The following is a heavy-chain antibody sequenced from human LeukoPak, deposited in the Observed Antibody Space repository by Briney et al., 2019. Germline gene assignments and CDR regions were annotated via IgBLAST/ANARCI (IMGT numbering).Heavy chain of an antibody. Sequence: GGSLRLSCAASGFTFSSYAMNWVRQAPGKGLEWVSAISGSGGSTYYADSVKGRFTISRDNSKNTLYLQMNSLRAEDTAVYYCAKGDYGDPRDYYYYGMDVWGKGTTVTVSS. CDR3: AKGDYGDPRDYYYYGMDV. V-gene: IGHV3-23*01. CDR2: ISGSGGST. CDR1: GFTFSSYA. J-gene: IGHJ6*04. D-gene: IGHD4-17*01.